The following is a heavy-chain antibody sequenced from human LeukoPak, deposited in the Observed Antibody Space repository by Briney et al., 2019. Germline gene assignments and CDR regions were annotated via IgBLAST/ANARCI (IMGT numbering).Heavy chain of an antibody. CDR3: AKDSSTSCHD. CDR1: GFTLSSYG. V-gene: IGHV3-30*02. Sequence: PGGSLRLSCAASGFTLSSYGMHWVRRAPGKGLEWVAIIRPDERNKYYADSVKGRFIISRDNSKNTLYLQTSSLRAEDTAVYYCAKDSSTSCHDWGQGTLVTVSS. J-gene: IGHJ4*02. D-gene: IGHD2-2*01. CDR2: IRPDERNK.